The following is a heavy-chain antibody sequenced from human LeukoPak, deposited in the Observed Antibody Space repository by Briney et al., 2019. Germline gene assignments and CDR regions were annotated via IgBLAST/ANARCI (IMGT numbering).Heavy chain of an antibody. V-gene: IGHV1-18*01. CDR3: ARDKGDIVVVVAATHGAFDI. Sequence: GASVKVSCKASGYTFTSYGISWVRQAPGQGLEWMGWISAYNGNTNYAQKLQGRVTMTTDTSTSTAYMELRGLRSDDTAVYYCARDKGDIVVVVAATHGAFDIWGQGTMVTVSS. D-gene: IGHD2-15*01. J-gene: IGHJ3*02. CDR2: ISAYNGNT. CDR1: GYTFTSYG.